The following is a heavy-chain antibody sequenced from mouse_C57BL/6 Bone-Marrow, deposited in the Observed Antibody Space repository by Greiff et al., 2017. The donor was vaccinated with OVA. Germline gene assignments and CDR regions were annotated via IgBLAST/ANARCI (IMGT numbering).Heavy chain of an antibody. D-gene: IGHD1-1*01. CDR1: GYTFTSYW. CDR3: AGGYGSSYGFAY. J-gene: IGHJ3*01. CDR2: IYPGSGST. V-gene: IGHV1-55*01. Sequence: VQLQQPGAELVKPGASVKMSCKASGYTFTSYWITWVKQRPGQGLEWIGDIYPGSGSTNYNEKFKSKATLTVDTSSSTAYMQLSSLTSEDSAVYYCAGGYGSSYGFAYWGQGTLVTVSA.